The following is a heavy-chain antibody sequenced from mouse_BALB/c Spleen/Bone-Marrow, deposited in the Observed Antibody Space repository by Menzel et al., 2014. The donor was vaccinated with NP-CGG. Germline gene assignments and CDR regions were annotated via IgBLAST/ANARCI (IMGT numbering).Heavy chain of an antibody. CDR1: GYTFTSYY. Sequence: VQLQQSGAELVKPGASVKLSCKASGYTFTSYYMFWVKQRPGQGLEWIGGINPSNGANNFNEKFRSKATLTVDKSSSTAYMQLSSLTSEDSAVYYCSRGDNFDVMDYWSQGTSVTVSS. CDR2: INPSNGAN. CDR3: SRGDNFDVMDY. D-gene: IGHD1-3*01. J-gene: IGHJ4*01. V-gene: IGHV1S81*02.